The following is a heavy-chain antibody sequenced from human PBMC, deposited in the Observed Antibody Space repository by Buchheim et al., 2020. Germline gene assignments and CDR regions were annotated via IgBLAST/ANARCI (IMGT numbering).Heavy chain of an antibody. CDR1: GGSISSGDYY. Sequence: QVQLQESGPGLVKPSQTLSLTCTVSGGSISSGDYYWSWIRQPPGKGLEWIGYIYYSGSTYYNPSLKSRVTISVDTSKNQFSLKLSSVTAADTAMYYCARDPAGVDLNIAAAGIFDYWGQGTL. J-gene: IGHJ4*02. CDR3: ARDPAGVDLNIAAAGIFDY. CDR2: IYYSGST. V-gene: IGHV4-30-4*01. D-gene: IGHD6-13*01.